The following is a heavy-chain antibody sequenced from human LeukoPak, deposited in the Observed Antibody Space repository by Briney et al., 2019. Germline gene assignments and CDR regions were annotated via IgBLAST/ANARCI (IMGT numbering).Heavy chain of an antibody. V-gene: IGHV1-2*06. D-gene: IGHD3-22*01. CDR2: INPNNGGT. CDR3: AGEDNSSGYRPFDI. Sequence: ASVKVSCKASGYTFTGYYIYWVRQAPGQGLEWMGRINPNNGGTNYAQKFQGRVTMTRDMSMSTAYMELSRLRSDDTAVYYCAGEDNSSGYRPFDIWGQGTMVTVPS. CDR1: GYTFTGYY. J-gene: IGHJ3*02.